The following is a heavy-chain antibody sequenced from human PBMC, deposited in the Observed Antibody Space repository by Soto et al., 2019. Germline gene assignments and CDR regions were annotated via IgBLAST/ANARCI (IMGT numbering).Heavy chain of an antibody. D-gene: IGHD2-2*01. J-gene: IGHJ5*02. CDR3: ARLHPIVVVPKPMGWFDP. CDR1: VDNISIGGYD. CDR2: IFYSGYN. V-gene: IGHV4-31*03. Sequence: PSETLSLTCTLSVDNISIGGYDWSWIRQSPGKGLEWIGYIFYSGYNYYNPSLKSRLSMSVDTSKNQFSLRLTSVTAADTAVYFCARLHPIVVVPKPMGWFDPWGQGTMVTVSS.